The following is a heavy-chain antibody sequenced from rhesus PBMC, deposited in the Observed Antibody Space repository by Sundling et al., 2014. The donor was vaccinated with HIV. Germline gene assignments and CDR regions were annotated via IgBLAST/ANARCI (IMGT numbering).Heavy chain of an antibody. CDR1: GYSLTTYS. CDR3: ARGGHCTSTTCYEKWYFDL. D-gene: IGHD2-2*01. J-gene: IGHJ2*01. CDR2: INPNNGNT. V-gene: IGHV1-200*01. Sequence: QVQLVQSGAEVKKPGASVKLSCKASGYSLTTYSINWVRQAPGQGLEWMGWINPNNGNTGYAQKLQGRVSMTRDTSTDTAYMELSSLRSEDTAVFYCARGGHCTSTTCYEKWYFDLWGPHPNSPSPQ.